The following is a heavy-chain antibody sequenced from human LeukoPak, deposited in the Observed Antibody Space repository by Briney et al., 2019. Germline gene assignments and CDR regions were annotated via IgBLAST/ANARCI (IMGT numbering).Heavy chain of an antibody. CDR2: ISAGGTT. CDR3: ARAAFGEWLLDY. J-gene: IGHJ4*02. CDR1: GFTFSDYY. Sequence: GGSLRLSCAASGFTFSDYYMTRIRQSPAKGLEWVSYISAGGTTYYADSVKGRFYISRDNANNSVYLQMNSLRGDDTAVYYCARAAFGEWLLDYWGQGTLVTVSS. D-gene: IGHD3-10*01. V-gene: IGHV3-11*01.